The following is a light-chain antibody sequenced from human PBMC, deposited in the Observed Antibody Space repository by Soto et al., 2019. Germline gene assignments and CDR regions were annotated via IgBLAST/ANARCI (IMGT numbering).Light chain of an antibody. V-gene: IGKV3-20*01. CDR3: QQYGGSPPWT. CDR1: HSVANNY. CDR2: AAS. J-gene: IGKJ1*01. Sequence: MVLAQSPATLSLSPGERATISCRASHSVANNYLAWYQQKHGQAPRLIIFAASSRATGVPHRFSASGSGTDFTLTISRLEPEDFAVYFCQQYGGSPPWTFGQGTKVDI.